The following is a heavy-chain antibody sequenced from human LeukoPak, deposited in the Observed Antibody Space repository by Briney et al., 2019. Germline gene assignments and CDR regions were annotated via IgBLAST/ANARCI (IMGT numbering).Heavy chain of an antibody. CDR2: MNPNSGNT. J-gene: IGHJ6*03. CDR3: ARGFKAVAVGLVRYYYYYYMDV. Sequence: ASVKVSCKASGYTFTCYDINWVRQATGQGLEWMGWMNPNSGNTGYAQKFQGRVTITRNTSISTAYMELSSLRSEDTAVYYCARGFKAVAVGLVRYYYYYYMDVWGKGTTVTVSS. CDR1: GYTFTCYD. V-gene: IGHV1-8*03. D-gene: IGHD2-15*01.